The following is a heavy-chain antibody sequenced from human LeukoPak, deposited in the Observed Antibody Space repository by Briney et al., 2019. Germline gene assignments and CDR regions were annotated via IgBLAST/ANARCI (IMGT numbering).Heavy chain of an antibody. CDR3: ARDVPAYCGGDCPNPY. Sequence: GGSLRPSCAASGFTFSSYELNWVRQAPGKGLEWVSYISSSGSTIYYADSVKGRFTISRDNAKNSLYLQMNSLRAEDTAVYYCARDVPAYCGGDCPNPYWGQGTLVTVSS. J-gene: IGHJ4*02. V-gene: IGHV3-48*03. CDR2: ISSSGSTI. CDR1: GFTFSSYE. D-gene: IGHD2-21*02.